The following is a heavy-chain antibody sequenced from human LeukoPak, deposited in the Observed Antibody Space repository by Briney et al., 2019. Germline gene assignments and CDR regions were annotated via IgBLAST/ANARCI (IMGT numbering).Heavy chain of an antibody. CDR1: GFTFSTYA. Sequence: GGALRLSCAASGFTFSTYAMTWVRQAPGKGLEWVSAMSGSGDRTYYADSVKGHFTFSRDNSKNMVYLQMNSLRAEDTAVYYCAKRQGGDYGYFDGWGQGTLVTVSS. D-gene: IGHD4-17*01. CDR3: AKRQGGDYGYFDG. J-gene: IGHJ4*02. V-gene: IGHV3-23*01. CDR2: MSGSGDRT.